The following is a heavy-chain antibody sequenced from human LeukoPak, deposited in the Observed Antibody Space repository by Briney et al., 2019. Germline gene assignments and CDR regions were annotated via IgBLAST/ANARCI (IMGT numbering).Heavy chain of an antibody. CDR1: GFTFSSYA. D-gene: IGHD3-22*01. CDR3: AKFTRIPPKYFVGYFDY. V-gene: IGHV3-23*01. CDR2: ISGSGGST. J-gene: IGHJ4*02. Sequence: GGSLRLSCAASGFTFSSYAMSWVRQAPGKGLEWVSGISGSGGSTYYADSVKGRFTISRDNSKNTLYLQMNSLRAEDTAVYYCAKFTRIPPKYFVGYFDYWGQGTLATVSS.